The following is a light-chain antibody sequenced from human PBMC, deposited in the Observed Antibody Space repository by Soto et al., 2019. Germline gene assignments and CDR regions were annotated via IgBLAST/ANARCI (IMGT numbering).Light chain of an antibody. CDR1: QSIIFY. Sequence: DIQMTQSPSSLSASVGDRVTITCRESQSIIFYLNWYQQKPGQAPRLLIYAASNLQSGVPSRFSGSGSGTEFTLTISSLQPEDFATYFCQQSYTTPVYTFGQGTKLEIQ. J-gene: IGKJ2*01. CDR3: QQSYTTPVYT. V-gene: IGKV1-39*01. CDR2: AAS.